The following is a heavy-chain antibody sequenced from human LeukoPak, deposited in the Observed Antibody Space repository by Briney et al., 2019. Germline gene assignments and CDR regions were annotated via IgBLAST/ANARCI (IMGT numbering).Heavy chain of an antibody. CDR2: IKQDGSEK. J-gene: IGHJ4*02. CDR1: GFTFSSYW. Sequence: GGSLRLSCAASGFTFSSYWMSWVRRAPGKGLEWVANIKQDGSEKYYVDSVKGRFTISRDNAKNSLYLQMNSLRAEDTAVYYCARDQRLVGATYDYWGQGTLVTVSS. D-gene: IGHD1-26*01. CDR3: ARDQRLVGATYDY. V-gene: IGHV3-7*01.